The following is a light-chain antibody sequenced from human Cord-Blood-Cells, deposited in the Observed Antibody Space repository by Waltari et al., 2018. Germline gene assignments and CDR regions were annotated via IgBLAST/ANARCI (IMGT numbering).Light chain of an antibody. J-gene: IGLJ3*02. CDR3: AAWDDSLSGPV. Sequence: QSVLTQPPSASGTPGKRVTISCSGSSSNIGSNYVYWYQQLPGTAPKLLIYRNNQRPSGVPDRFSGSKSGTAASLAISGRRPEDEADYYCAAWDDSLSGPVFGGGTKLTVL. CDR2: RNN. CDR1: SSNIGSNY. V-gene: IGLV1-47*01.